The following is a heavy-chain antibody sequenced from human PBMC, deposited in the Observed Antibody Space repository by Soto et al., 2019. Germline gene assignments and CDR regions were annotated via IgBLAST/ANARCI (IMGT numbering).Heavy chain of an antibody. CDR1: GGSFSGYY. D-gene: IGHD6-13*01. CDR2: INHSGST. V-gene: IGHV4-34*01. Sequence: PSETLSLTCAVYGGSFSGYYWSWIRQPPGKGLEWIGEINHSGSTNYNPSLKSRVTISVDTSKNQFSLKLSSVTAADTAVYYCARAYGYSSSWYLTLFDFWGQRSLVTGSS. J-gene: IGHJ4*02. CDR3: ARAYGYSSSWYLTLFDF.